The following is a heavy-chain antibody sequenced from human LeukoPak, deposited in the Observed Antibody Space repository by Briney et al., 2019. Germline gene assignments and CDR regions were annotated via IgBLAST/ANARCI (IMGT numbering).Heavy chain of an antibody. CDR1: GFTFSSYA. V-gene: IGHV3-30-3*01. Sequence: PGGSLRLSCAASGFTFSSYAMHWVRQAPGKGLEWVAVISYDGSNKYYADSVKGRFTISRDNSKNTLYLQMNSLRAEDTAVYYRARSSGYYLNYFDYWGQGTLVTVSS. CDR3: ARSSGYYLNYFDY. D-gene: IGHD3-22*01. CDR2: ISYDGSNK. J-gene: IGHJ4*02.